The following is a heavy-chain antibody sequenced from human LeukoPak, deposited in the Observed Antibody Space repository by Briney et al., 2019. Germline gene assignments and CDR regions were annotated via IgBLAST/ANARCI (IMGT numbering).Heavy chain of an antibody. Sequence: GGSLRLSCAASGFTFSTYGMHWVRQAPGKGLEWVAVIWYDGSNKYYADSVKGRFTISRYNSKNTLYLQMNSLRAEDTAVYYCAGYSSALEYWGQGTLVTVSS. CDR3: AGYSSALEY. CDR1: GFTFSTYG. J-gene: IGHJ4*02. CDR2: IWYDGSNK. D-gene: IGHD6-25*01. V-gene: IGHV3-33*01.